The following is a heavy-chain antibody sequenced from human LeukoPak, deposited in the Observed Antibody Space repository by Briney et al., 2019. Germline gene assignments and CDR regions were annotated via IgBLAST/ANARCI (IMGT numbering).Heavy chain of an antibody. CDR3: ARRPDSGYDPYFDY. CDR1: GYTFTSYA. V-gene: IGHV7-4-1*02. J-gene: IGHJ4*02. D-gene: IGHD5-12*01. CDR2: INTNTGNP. Sequence: ASVKVSCKASGYTFTSYAMNWVRQAPGQGLEWMGWINTNTGNPTYAQGFTGRFVFSLDTSVSTAYLQISSLKAEDTAVYYCARRPDSGYDPYFDYWGQGTLVTVSS.